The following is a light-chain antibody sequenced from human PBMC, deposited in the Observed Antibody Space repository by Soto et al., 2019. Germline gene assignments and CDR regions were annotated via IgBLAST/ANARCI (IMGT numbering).Light chain of an antibody. Sequence: AIQLTQSPSSLSASVGDRVTITCRASQDIRCALDWYQQKPGKAPKILIYDVSTLESGVPSRFSGSSSGTDFTLTISSRQPVDFATYYCQQFNSYPITFGQGTRLEIK. V-gene: IGKV1-13*02. CDR2: DVS. J-gene: IGKJ5*01. CDR1: QDIRCA. CDR3: QQFNSYPIT.